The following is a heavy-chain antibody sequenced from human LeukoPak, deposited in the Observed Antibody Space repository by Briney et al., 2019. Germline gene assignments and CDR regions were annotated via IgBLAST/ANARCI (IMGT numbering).Heavy chain of an antibody. CDR1: GFTFSSYA. D-gene: IGHD3-22*01. Sequence: QPGESLRLSCAASGFTFSSYAMSWVRPAPGKGLEWVSAISGSGGSTYYADTVKGQFTISRDNSKNTLYLQMNSLRAEDTAVYYCAKGDNYYDSSGYYPHYFDYWGQGTLVTVSS. J-gene: IGHJ4*02. CDR3: AKGDNYYDSSGYYPHYFDY. CDR2: ISGSGGST. V-gene: IGHV3-23*01.